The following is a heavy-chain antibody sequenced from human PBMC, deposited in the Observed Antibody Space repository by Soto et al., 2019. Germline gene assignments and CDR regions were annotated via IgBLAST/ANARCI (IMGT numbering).Heavy chain of an antibody. CDR3: ARRETGGCLPYFDN. D-gene: IGHD1-26*01. Sequence: QMQLVQSGAEVKKPGSSVKVSCKASGGTLTNFINYPINWVRQAPGQGLEWMGGIVPNIGTVNYAQKFQGRVTITADKSTCTAYMELSSLRSEATALYFCARRETGGCLPYFDNWGQGTLVTVSS. CDR2: IVPNIGTV. V-gene: IGHV1-69*06. CDR1: GGTLTNFINYP. J-gene: IGHJ4*02.